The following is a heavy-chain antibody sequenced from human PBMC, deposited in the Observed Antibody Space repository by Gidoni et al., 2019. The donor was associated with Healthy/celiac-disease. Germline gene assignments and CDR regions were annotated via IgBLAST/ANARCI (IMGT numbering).Heavy chain of an antibody. V-gene: IGHV3-9*01. CDR3: AAAQPRGGGAPSDY. J-gene: IGHJ4*02. CDR2: ISWNSGSI. CDR1: GGTFDDYA. D-gene: IGHD2-21*01. Sequence: EVQLVESGGGLVQPGRSLRLSCAASGGTFDDYAMHWVRQAPGKGLEWVAGISWNSGSIGYADSVKGRFTISRDNAKNSLYLQMNSLRAEDTALYYCAAAQPRGGGAPSDYWGQGTLVTVSS.